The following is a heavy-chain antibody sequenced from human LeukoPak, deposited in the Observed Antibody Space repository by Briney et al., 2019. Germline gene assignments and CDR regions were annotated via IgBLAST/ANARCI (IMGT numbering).Heavy chain of an antibody. CDR2: IDPDGSTT. D-gene: IGHD6-13*01. V-gene: IGHV3-74*01. CDR3: TRVQAGRAGLMDV. CDR1: GFTFSDYW. J-gene: IGHJ6*02. Sequence: PGGSLRLSCAASGFTFSDYWMHWVRQAPGEGLVWVSRIDPDGSTTNYADSVKGRFTTSRDDAKNTLYLQMNSLRAEDTALYYCTRVQAGRAGLMDVWGRGTTVTVSS.